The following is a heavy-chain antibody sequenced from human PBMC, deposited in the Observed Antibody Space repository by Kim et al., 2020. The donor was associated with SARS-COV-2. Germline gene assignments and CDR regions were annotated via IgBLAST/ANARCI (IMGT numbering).Heavy chain of an antibody. CDR2: IWFDGTKT. Sequence: GGSLRLSCAASGFPLSTYAMHWVRQAPGKGLEWVSVIWFDGTKTYYGDSVKGRFTISRDTSKNTLYLQMNSLRAEDTAVYYCAKDYAAAAHAGNYFDNWG. J-gene: IGHJ3*02. D-gene: IGHD6-13*01. CDR1: GFPLSTYA. CDR3: AKDYAAAAHAGNYFDN. V-gene: IGHV3-33*06.